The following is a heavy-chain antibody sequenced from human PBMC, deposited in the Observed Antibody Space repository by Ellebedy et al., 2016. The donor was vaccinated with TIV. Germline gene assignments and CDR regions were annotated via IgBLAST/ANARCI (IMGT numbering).Heavy chain of an antibody. D-gene: IGHD7-27*01. V-gene: IGHV3-15*01. CDR2: SKSKTDAGTK. CDR3: SAGTGKTDFDY. J-gene: IGHJ4*02. Sequence: GGSLRLSCAAAGFTFTNAWVSWVRQAPGKGLEWVGRSKSKTDAGTKDFAAPVKGRFLITRDDSKSTVYLQMTSLKIEDTAGYYCSAGTGKTDFDYWGQGTLVTVSS. CDR1: GFTFTNAW.